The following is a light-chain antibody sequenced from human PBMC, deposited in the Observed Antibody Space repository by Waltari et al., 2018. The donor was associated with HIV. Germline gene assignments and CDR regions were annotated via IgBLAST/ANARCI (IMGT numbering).Light chain of an antibody. V-gene: IGLV1-47*01. J-gene: IGLJ2*01. Sequence: QSVLTQPPSASGTPGQRVTISCPGSSSNIGSNYVYWYQQLPGTAPKLLIYRNNQRPSGVPDRFSGSKSGTSASLAISGLRSEDEADYYCAAWDGSLSVVVFG. CDR2: RNN. CDR3: AAWDGSLSVVV. CDR1: SSNIGSNY.